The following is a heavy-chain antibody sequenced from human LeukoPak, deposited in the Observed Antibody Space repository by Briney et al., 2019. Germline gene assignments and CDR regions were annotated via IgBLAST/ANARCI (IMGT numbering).Heavy chain of an antibody. CDR2: IYSSGTT. D-gene: IGHD3-10*01. J-gene: IGHJ3*02. CDR3: SRARHFVSGLEGFDI. Sequence: PSETLSLTCTVSGGSLSSYYWSWIRQPPGKGLEWIGYIYSSGTTNYNPSLKSRVTISVDTSKNQFSLKMRSVTAADTAVYYCSRARHFVSGLEGFDIWGQGTMITVSS. CDR1: GGSLSSYY. V-gene: IGHV4-59*01.